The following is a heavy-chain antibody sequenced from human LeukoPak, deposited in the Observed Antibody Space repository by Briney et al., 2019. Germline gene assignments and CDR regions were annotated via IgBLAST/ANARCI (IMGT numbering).Heavy chain of an antibody. D-gene: IGHD5-18*01. Sequence: SETLSLTCTVSGGSISSSSYYWGWIRQPPGKGLEWIGSIYYSGSTYYNPSLKSRVTFSVDTSKNQFSLKSSSVTAADTAVYYCARESPGGGYSYGKYDYWGQGTQVTVSS. CDR3: ARESPGGGYSYGKYDY. CDR1: GGSISSSSYY. V-gene: IGHV4-39*07. J-gene: IGHJ4*02. CDR2: IYYSGST.